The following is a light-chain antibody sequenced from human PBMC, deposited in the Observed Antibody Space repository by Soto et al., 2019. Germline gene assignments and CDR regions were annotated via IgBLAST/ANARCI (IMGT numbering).Light chain of an antibody. CDR1: QDIRYY. J-gene: IGKJ5*01. V-gene: IGKV1-33*01. CDR3: QHYNSFPIT. Sequence: DIQMTQSPSSLSASLGERVTITCQASQDIRYYLNWYQQKKGQAPKLXIYDASQLDTGVPSRFSGSGSGTDFTFTINSLQPEDIGTYYCQHYNSFPITFGQGTRLEIK. CDR2: DAS.